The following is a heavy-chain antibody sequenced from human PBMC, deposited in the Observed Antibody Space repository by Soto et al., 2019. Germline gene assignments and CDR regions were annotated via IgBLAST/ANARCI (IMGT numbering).Heavy chain of an antibody. D-gene: IGHD2-8*01. CDR1: GYTFTSYG. Sequence: ASVKVSCKASGYTFTSYGISWVRQAPGQGLEWMGWISAYNGNTNYAQKLQGRVTMTTDTSTSTAYMELRSLRSDDTAVYCCARDDARVYARASTVDYWGQGTLVTVSS. CDR2: ISAYNGNT. J-gene: IGHJ4*02. V-gene: IGHV1-18*01. CDR3: ARDDARVYARASTVDY.